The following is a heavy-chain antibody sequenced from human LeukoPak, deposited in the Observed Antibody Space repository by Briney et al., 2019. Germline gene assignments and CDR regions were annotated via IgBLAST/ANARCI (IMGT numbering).Heavy chain of an antibody. CDR1: GYTFTSYG. CDR2: TSAYNGNT. J-gene: IGHJ3*02. D-gene: IGHD3-3*01. Sequence: ASVKVSCKASGYTFTSYGISWVRQAPGQGLEWMGWTSAYNGNTNYAQKLQGRVTMTTDTSTSTAYMELRSLRSDDTAVYYCARGSGRFLEWLSGKDAFDIWGQGTMVTVSS. CDR3: ARGSGRFLEWLSGKDAFDI. V-gene: IGHV1-18*01.